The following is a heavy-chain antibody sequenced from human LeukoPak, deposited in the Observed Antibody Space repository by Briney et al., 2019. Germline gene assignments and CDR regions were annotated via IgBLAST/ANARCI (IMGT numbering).Heavy chain of an antibody. J-gene: IGHJ1*01. CDR1: GGSISSYY. Sequence: PSETLSLTCTGSGGSISSYYWSWIRQPAGKGLEWIGRIYTSGSTNYNPSLKSRVTMSVDTSKNQFSLKLSSVTAADTAVYYCARTYYYDSSGYGYFQHWGQGTLITVSS. CDR3: ARTYYYDSSGYGYFQH. V-gene: IGHV4-4*07. D-gene: IGHD3-22*01. CDR2: IYTSGST.